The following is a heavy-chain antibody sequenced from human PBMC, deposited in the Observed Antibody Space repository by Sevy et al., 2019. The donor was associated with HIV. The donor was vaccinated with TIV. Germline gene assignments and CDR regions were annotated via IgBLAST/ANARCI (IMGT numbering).Heavy chain of an antibody. V-gene: IGHV3-23*01. Sequence: GGSLRLSCAASGFTFSNYAMNWVRQAPGKGLEWVSGISGSGGSGDKTNYADSVEGRFTISRDDSKNSLYLQLNSLRAEDTGIYYCARKYDSSGYFDYWGQGTLVTVSS. J-gene: IGHJ4*02. CDR2: ISGSGGSGDKT. CDR1: GFTFSNYA. D-gene: IGHD3-22*01. CDR3: ARKYDSSGYFDY.